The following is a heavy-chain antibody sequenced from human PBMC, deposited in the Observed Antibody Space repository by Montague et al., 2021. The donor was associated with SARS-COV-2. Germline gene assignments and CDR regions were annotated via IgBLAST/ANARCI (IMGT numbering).Heavy chain of an antibody. CDR2: IYNGGST. CDR1: GGSISSGGYY. V-gene: IGHV4-31*03. J-gene: IGHJ4*02. Sequence: TLSLTCTVSGGSISSGGYYWSWIRQHPGDGLGWIGFIYNGGSTHSSPSLKGRVTISLDTSENQFSLNLSSVTAADTAVYFCARGSGNLVRGDRLDFWGQGTLVTVSS. CDR3: ARGSGNLVRGDRLDF. D-gene: IGHD3-10*01.